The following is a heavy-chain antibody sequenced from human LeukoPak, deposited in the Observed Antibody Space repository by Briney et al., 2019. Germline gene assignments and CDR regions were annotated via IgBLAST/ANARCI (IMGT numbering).Heavy chain of an antibody. J-gene: IGHJ3*02. CDR1: GGTFSSYA. CDR2: ISAYNGNT. CDR3: AREVPNVYGDYVRSAFDI. Sequence: ASVKVSCKASGGTFSSYAISWVRQAPGQGLEWMGWISAYNGNTNYPQKLQGRVTMTTDTSTSTAYMELRSLRSDDTAVYYCAREVPNVYGDYVRSAFDIWGQGTMVTVSS. V-gene: IGHV1-18*01. D-gene: IGHD4-17*01.